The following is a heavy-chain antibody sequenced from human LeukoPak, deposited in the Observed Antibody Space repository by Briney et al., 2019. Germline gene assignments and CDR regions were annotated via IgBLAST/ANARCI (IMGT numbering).Heavy chain of an antibody. V-gene: IGHV3-11*01. D-gene: IGHD6-13*01. CDR1: VFTFSDSY. CDR2: ISRGGENI. J-gene: IGHJ4*02. Sequence: GRSLRLSCVASVFTFSDSYMRWIRQAPGKGLEWISHISRGGENIYYADSVKGRLTISRDNAKNSLYLQMNSLRAEDTAVYYCVGGQQMVHWGQGILVTVSS. CDR3: VGGQQMVH.